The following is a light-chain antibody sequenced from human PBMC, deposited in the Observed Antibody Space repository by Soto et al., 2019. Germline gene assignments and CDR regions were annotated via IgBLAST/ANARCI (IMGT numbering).Light chain of an antibody. CDR2: EVS. CDR3: SSYTRSATWV. J-gene: IGLJ3*02. Sequence: QSALTQPASVSGSPGQSITISCTGTSSDVGGYNYVSWYQQHPGKAPNLMVYEVSNRPSGVSNRFSGFKSGNTASLTISGLQTEDEADYYGSSYTRSATWVFGGGTKVTVL. V-gene: IGLV2-14*01. CDR1: SSDVGGYNY.